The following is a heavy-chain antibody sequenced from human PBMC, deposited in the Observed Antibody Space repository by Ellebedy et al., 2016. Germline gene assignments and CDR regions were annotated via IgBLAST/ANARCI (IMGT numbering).Heavy chain of an antibody. D-gene: IGHD3-16*01. V-gene: IGHV1-46*01. CDR1: GYTFSGYY. J-gene: IGHJ3*02. Sequence: ASVKVSXXASGYTFSGYYMHWVRQAPGHGLEWMGIINPNGGSANYAQKFQGRVTMTRDTSTSTGFMELSSLRSDDTAVYYCARDFIPPGAGGGGAFDIWGQGTVVTVSS. CDR2: INPNGGSA. CDR3: ARDFIPPGAGGGGAFDI.